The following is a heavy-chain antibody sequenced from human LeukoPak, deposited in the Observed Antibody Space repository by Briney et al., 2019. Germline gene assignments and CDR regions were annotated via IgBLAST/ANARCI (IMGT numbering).Heavy chain of an antibody. CDR2: ISYDGSNK. Sequence: GGSLRLSCAASGFTFSSYGMHWVRQAPGKGLEWVAVISYDGSNKYYADSVKGRFTISRDNSKNTLYLQMNSLRAEDTAVYYCAKDSYSGSYPPFDFDYWGQGTLVTVSS. J-gene: IGHJ4*02. CDR3: AKDSYSGSYPPFDFDY. D-gene: IGHD1-26*01. V-gene: IGHV3-30*18. CDR1: GFTFSSYG.